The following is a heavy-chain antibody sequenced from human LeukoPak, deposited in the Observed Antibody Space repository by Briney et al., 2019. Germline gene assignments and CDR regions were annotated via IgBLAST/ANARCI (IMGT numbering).Heavy chain of an antibody. V-gene: IGHV3-48*04. D-gene: IGHD2-15*01. CDR1: GFTFSSYS. J-gene: IGHJ4*02. CDR2: ISSSSSTI. Sequence: GGSLRLSCAASGFTFSSYSMNWVRQAPGKGLEWVSYISSSSSTIDYADSVKGRFTISRDNAKNSLYLQMNSLRAEDTAVYYCARQVVAATRRTQDYWGQGTLVTVSS. CDR3: ARQVVAATRRTQDY.